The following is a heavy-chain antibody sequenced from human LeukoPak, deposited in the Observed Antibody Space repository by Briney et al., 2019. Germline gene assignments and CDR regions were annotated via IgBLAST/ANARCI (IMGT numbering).Heavy chain of an antibody. V-gene: IGHV4-34*01. CDR2: INHSGST. CDR1: GGSFSGYY. CDR3: ASHLWFGERRFDP. Sequence: SETLSLTCAVYGGSFSGYYWSWIRQPPGEGLEWIGEINHSGSTNYNPSLKSRVTISVDTSKNQLSLKLSSVTAADTAVYYCASHLWFGERRFDPWGQGTLVTVSS. D-gene: IGHD3-10*01. J-gene: IGHJ5*02.